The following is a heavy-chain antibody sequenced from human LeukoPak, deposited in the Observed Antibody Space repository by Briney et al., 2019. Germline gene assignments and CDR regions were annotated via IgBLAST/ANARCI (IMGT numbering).Heavy chain of an antibody. CDR2: IYHSGST. V-gene: IGHV4-4*02. D-gene: IGHD3-22*01. J-gene: IGHJ4*02. Sequence: SETLSLTCAVSGGSISSSNWWSWVRQPPGEGLEWIGEIYHSGSTNYNPSLKSRVTISVDKSKNQFSLKLSSVTAADTAVYYCARDNYDSSGYGVGYWGQGTLVTVSS. CDR1: GGSISSSNW. CDR3: ARDNYDSSGYGVGY.